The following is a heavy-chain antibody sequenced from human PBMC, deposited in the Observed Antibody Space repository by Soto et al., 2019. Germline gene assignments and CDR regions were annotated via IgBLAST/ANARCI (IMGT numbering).Heavy chain of an antibody. V-gene: IGHV3-7*05. CDR2: IKGDGSAK. CDR1: GFTFGNYW. CDR3: ARDVSPGSSGYYLDDFDI. Sequence: EVQLVESGGGLVQPGGSLRLSCAASGFTFGNYWMTWVRQAPGKGLEWVANIKGDGSAKSYLDSVRGRFTVSRDNAENSLFLQMNILGAEDTALYYRARDVSPGSSGYYLDDFDIWGQGTMVTVS. D-gene: IGHD3-22*01. J-gene: IGHJ3*02.